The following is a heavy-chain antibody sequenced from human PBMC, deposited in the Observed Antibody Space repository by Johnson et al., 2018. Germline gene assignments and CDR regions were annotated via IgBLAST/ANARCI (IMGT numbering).Heavy chain of an antibody. CDR2: ISYDGSNK. D-gene: IGHD2-8*01. CDR3: AKDPSHSGLSGDACDI. Sequence: QVQLVESGGGVVQPGRSLRLSCAASGFTFSSYGMHWVRQAPGKGLEWVAVISYDGSNKYYADSVKGRFTISRDNSKNTLYLQMNSLGAEDTAVYYCAKDPSHSGLSGDACDIWGQGTMVTVSS. V-gene: IGHV3-30*18. J-gene: IGHJ3*02. CDR1: GFTFSSYG.